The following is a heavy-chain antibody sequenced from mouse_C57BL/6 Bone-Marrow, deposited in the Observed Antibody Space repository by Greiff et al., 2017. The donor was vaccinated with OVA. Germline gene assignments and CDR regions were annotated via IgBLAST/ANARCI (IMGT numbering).Heavy chain of an antibody. CDR1: GYTFTSYW. CDR2: IDPSDSYT. Sequence: QVQLQQPGAELVMPGASVKLSCKASGYTFTSYWMHWVKQRPGQGLEWIGEIDPSDSYTNYNQKFKGKSTLTVDKSSSTAYMQLSSLTSEDSAVYYCARARQECAYWGQGTLVTVSA. J-gene: IGHJ3*01. V-gene: IGHV1-69*01. D-gene: IGHD2-12*01. CDR3: ARARQECAY.